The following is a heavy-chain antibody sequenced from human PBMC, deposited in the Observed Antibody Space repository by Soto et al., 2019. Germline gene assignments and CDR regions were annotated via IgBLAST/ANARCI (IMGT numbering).Heavy chain of an antibody. CDR1: GGSFSGYY. V-gene: IGHV4-34*01. CDR3: ARVGGIAARSDY. D-gene: IGHD6-6*01. J-gene: IGHJ4*02. CDR2: INHSGST. Sequence: SETLSLTCAVYGGSFSGYYWSWIRQPPGKGLEWIGEINHSGSTNYNPSLKSRVTISVDTSKNQFSLKLSSVTAADTAVYYCARVGGIAARSDYWGQGTLVTVSS.